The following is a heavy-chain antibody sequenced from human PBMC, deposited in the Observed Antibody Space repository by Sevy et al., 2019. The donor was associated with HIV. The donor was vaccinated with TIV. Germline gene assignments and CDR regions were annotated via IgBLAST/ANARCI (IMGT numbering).Heavy chain of an antibody. V-gene: IGHV4-31*03. Sequence: SETLSLTCTVSGGSISSGGYYWSWIRQHPGKGLEWIGYIYYSGSTYYNPSIKSRVTISVDTSKNQFSLKLSSVTAADTAVYYCARADYGGNGVYYYYGMDVWGQGTTVTVSS. CDR3: ARADYGGNGVYYYYGMDV. CDR2: IYYSGST. CDR1: GGSISSGGYY. D-gene: IGHD4-17*01. J-gene: IGHJ6*02.